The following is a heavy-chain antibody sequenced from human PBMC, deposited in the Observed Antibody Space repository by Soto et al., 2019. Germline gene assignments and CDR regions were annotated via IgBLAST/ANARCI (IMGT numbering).Heavy chain of an antibody. Sequence: SETLSLTCAVSGGSISSGGYSWSWIRQPPGKGLECIGYIYHSGSTYYNPSLKSRVTISVDRSKNQLSLKLSSVTAADTAVYYCARGPTPVPTFAYWGQGTLVPVSS. J-gene: IGHJ4*02. D-gene: IGHD4-17*01. V-gene: IGHV4-30-2*01. CDR1: GGSISSGGYS. CDR2: IYHSGST. CDR3: ARGPTPVPTFAY.